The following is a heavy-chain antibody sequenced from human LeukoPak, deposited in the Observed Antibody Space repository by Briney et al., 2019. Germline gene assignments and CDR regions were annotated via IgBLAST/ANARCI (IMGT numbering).Heavy chain of an antibody. D-gene: IGHD1-20*01. CDR1: GGSNY. CDR2: IHYSGSP. J-gene: IGHJ5*02. V-gene: IGHV4-59*08. CDR3: ARHSNWNAGVDWFDP. Sequence: SETLSLTCTVSGGSNYWSWIRQPPGKGLEWIGYIHYSGSPNYNPSLKSRVTISIDTSKNQFSLRLNSVTAEDTAVYYCARHSNWNAGVDWFDPWGQGTQVTVPS.